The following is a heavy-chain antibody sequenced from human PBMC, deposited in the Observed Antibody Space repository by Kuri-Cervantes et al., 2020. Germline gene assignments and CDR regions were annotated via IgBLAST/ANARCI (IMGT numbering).Heavy chain of an antibody. CDR3: ARGYSGYDGGNY. Sequence: LSLTCAASGFTFSSYSMNSVRQAPGKGLEWVSSISSSSSYIYYADSVKGRFTISRDNAKNSLYLQMNSLRAEDTAVYYCARGYSGYDGGNYWGQGTLVTVSS. V-gene: IGHV3-21*01. CDR1: GFTFSSYS. J-gene: IGHJ4*02. CDR2: ISSSSSYI. D-gene: IGHD5-12*01.